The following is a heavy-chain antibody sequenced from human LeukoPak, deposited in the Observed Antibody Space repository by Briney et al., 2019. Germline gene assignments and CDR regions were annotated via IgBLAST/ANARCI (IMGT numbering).Heavy chain of an antibody. V-gene: IGHV3-66*01. CDR3: ARVSIFGELYYYYGMDV. CDR2: IYSGGST. D-gene: IGHD3-3*01. J-gene: IGHJ6*02. Sequence: GSLRLSCAASGFTVSSNYMSWVRQAPGKGLEWVSVIYSGGSTYYADSVKGRFTISRDNSKNTLYLQMNSLRAEDTAVYYCARVSIFGELYYYYGMDVWGQGTTVTVSS. CDR1: GFTVSSNY.